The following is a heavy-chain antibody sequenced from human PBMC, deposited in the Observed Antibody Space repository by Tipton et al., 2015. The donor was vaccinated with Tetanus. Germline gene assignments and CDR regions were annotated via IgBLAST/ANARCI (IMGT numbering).Heavy chain of an antibody. D-gene: IGHD5-12*01. V-gene: IGHV1-18*01. CDR2: INPYNGNT. CDR1: GYTFTSYG. Sequence: QSGPEVKKPGASVKVSCKASGYTFTSYGISWVPQAPGQGLEWMGWINPYNGNTNYAQKLQGRVTMTTDTSTSTAHMELRSLRSDDTAVYYCARSRVVATISPLDYWGQGTLVTVSS. J-gene: IGHJ4*02. CDR3: ARSRVVATISPLDY.